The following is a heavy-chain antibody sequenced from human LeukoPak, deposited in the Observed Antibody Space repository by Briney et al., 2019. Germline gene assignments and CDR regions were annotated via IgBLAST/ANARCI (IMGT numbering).Heavy chain of an antibody. V-gene: IGHV3-30*18. Sequence: GRSLRLSCAASGFTFSSYGMHWVRQAPGEGLEWVAVISYDGSNKYYADSVKGRFTISRDNSKNTLYLQMNSLRAEDTAVYYCAKDRELGFDYWGQGTLVTVSS. J-gene: IGHJ4*02. CDR1: GFTFSSYG. CDR2: ISYDGSNK. CDR3: AKDRELGFDY. D-gene: IGHD7-27*01.